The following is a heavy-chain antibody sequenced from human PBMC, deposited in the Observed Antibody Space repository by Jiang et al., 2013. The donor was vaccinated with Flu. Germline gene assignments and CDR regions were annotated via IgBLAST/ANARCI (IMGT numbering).Heavy chain of an antibody. J-gene: IGHJ5*02. D-gene: IGHD2-2*01. CDR3: ARHRDIVVVPALFPRYNWFDP. CDR2: IYPGDSDT. Sequence: KGLEWMGIIYPGDSDTRYSPSFQGQVTISADKSISTAYLQWSSLKASDTAMYYCARHRDIVVVPALFPRYNWFDPWGQGTLVTVSS. V-gene: IGHV5-51*01.